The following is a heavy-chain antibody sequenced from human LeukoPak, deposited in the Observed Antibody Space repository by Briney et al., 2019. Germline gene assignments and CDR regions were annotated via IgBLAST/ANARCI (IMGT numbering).Heavy chain of an antibody. D-gene: IGHD3-9*01. J-gene: IGHJ4*02. CDR2: INHSGST. Sequence: SETLSLTCAVYGGSFSGYYWSWIRQPPGKGLEWIGEINHSGSTNYNPSLKSRVTISVDTSKNQFSLKLSSVTAADTAVYYCARVDPYDILTGYYSFIIDYWGQGTLVTVSS. V-gene: IGHV4-34*01. CDR3: ARVDPYDILTGYYSFIIDY. CDR1: GGSFSGYY.